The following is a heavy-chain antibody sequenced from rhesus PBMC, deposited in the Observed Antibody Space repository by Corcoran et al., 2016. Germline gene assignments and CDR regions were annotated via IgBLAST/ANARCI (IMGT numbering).Heavy chain of an antibody. Sequence: QVQLQESGPGLVKPSETLSLTCAVSGGSISSGYYYWSWIRQPPGKGLEGIGYITYRGSTSYTPSLKRRCTIARDTSKNQFSLKLSSVTAADTSVYYCARDLQQRSEFWGQGALVTVSS. V-gene: IGHV4-122*02. CDR3: ARDLQQRSEF. CDR2: ITYRGST. D-gene: IGHD6-31*01. J-gene: IGHJ1*01. CDR1: GGSISSGYYY.